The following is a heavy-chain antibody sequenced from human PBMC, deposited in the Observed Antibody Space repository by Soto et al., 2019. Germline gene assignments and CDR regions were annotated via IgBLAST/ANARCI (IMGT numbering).Heavy chain of an antibody. J-gene: IGHJ4*02. CDR1: GGSFSGDY. D-gene: IGHD3-16*01. CDR2: INHSGST. CDR3: ARQRKYVWGSYRYFDY. V-gene: IGHV4-34*01. Sequence: SETLSLACAVYGGSFSGDYWSWIRQPPGKGLEWIGEINHSGSTNYNPSLKSRVTISVDTSKNQFYLKPSSVAAADAAVYCCARQRKYVWGSYRYFDYWGQGTLVTVSS.